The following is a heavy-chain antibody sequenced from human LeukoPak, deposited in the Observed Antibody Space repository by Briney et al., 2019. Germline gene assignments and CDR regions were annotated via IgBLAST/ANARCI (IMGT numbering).Heavy chain of an antibody. D-gene: IGHD5-12*01. J-gene: IGHJ4*02. V-gene: IGHV4-34*01. Sequence: SETLSLTCAVYGGSFSGYYWSWIRQPPGKGLEWIGEINHSGSTNYNPSLKSRVTISVDTSKNQFSLKLSSVTAADTAVYYCARDLYRDIWSYFDYWGQGTLVTVSS. CDR1: GGSFSGYY. CDR2: INHSGST. CDR3: ARDLYRDIWSYFDY.